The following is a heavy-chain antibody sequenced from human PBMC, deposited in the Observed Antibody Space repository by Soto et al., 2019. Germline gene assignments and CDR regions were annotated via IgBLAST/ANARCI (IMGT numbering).Heavy chain of an antibody. Sequence: QVQLVESGGGVVQPGRSLRLSCAASGFTFSSYGLHWVRQAPGRGLEWVAVLWYDGSSQYYADSVKGRFTISRDNSKNTVYRQMNSLRAEDTAVYYCARDSGSSSGHGMDVWGPGTTVTVS. CDR1: GFTFSSYG. V-gene: IGHV3-33*01. J-gene: IGHJ6*02. CDR2: LWYDGSSQ. CDR3: ARDSGSSSGHGMDV. D-gene: IGHD6-6*01.